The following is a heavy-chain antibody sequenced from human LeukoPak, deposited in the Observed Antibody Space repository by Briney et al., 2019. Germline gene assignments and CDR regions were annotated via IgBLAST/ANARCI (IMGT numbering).Heavy chain of an antibody. CDR3: ARGGYYTFDS. CDR2: INKDESAR. CDR1: GFSFRDYW. J-gene: IGHJ4*02. D-gene: IGHD3-3*01. V-gene: IGHV3-7*01. Sequence: GVSLRLSCAASGFSFRDYWMNWVRQAPGKGLEWVASINKDESARYYVDSVKGRFTISRDNAKNSLYLQMNSLRVEDTAVYFCARGGYYTFDSWGQGTLVTVSS.